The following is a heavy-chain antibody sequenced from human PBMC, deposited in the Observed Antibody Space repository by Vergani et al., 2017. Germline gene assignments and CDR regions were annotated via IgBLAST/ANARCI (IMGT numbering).Heavy chain of an antibody. CDR2: IYYSGST. J-gene: IGHJ3*02. V-gene: IGHV4-59*01. Sequence: QVQLQESGPGLVKPSETLSLTCTVSGGSISSYYWSWIRQPPGKGLEWVGYIYYSGSTNYNPSLKSRVTISVDTSKNQFSLKLSSVTAADAAVYYFARNPSCGGYCYSDAFDIWGQGTMVTVSS. CDR3: ARNPSCGGYCYSDAFDI. D-gene: IGHD2-21*02. CDR1: GGSISSYY.